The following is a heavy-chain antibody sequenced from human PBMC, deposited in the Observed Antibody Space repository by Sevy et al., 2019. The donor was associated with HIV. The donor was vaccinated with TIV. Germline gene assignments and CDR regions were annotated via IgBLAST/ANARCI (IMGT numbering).Heavy chain of an antibody. CDR2: MNPNSGNT. CDR1: GYTFTSYD. V-gene: IGHV1-8*01. Sequence: ASVKVSCKASGYTFTSYDINWVRQATGQGLEWMGWMNPNSGNTGYAQKFQGRVTMTRNTSISTAYMELSSLRSEDTAVYYCAVLWFGELSRYYYYYGMDVWGQWTTVTVSS. J-gene: IGHJ6*02. D-gene: IGHD3-10*01. CDR3: AVLWFGELSRYYYYYGMDV.